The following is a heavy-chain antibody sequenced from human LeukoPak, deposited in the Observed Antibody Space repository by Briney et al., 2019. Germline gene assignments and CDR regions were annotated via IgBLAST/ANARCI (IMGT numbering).Heavy chain of an antibody. D-gene: IGHD4-23*01. CDR2: IRYDGSNK. Sequence: GGSLRLSCAASGFTFSSYGMHWVRQAPGKGLEWAAFIRYDGSNKYYADSVRGRFTISRDNSRNALYLQLSRLRVDDTAFYYCPKPLLTPGNWGPGTLVTVSS. J-gene: IGHJ4*02. CDR3: PKPLLTPGN. CDR1: GFTFSSYG. V-gene: IGHV3-30*02.